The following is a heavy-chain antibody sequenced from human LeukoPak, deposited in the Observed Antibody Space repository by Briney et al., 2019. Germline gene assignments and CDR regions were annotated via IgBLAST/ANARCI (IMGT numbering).Heavy chain of an antibody. J-gene: IGHJ4*02. CDR1: GFTFSSYS. V-gene: IGHV3-21*01. CDR2: ISSSSSYI. CDR3: ARSTLLRIQDY. D-gene: IGHD5-18*01. Sequence: GWPMSLSCASSGFTFSSYSMNWVRQAPGQGLEWVSSISSSSSYIYYADSVKGRFTISRDNAKNSLYLQMNSLRAEDTAVYYCARSTLLRIQDYWGQGTLVTVSS.